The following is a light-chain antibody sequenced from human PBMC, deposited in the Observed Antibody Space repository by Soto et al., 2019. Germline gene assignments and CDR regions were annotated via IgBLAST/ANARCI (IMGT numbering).Light chain of an antibody. CDR2: HAS. CDR1: QSISNW. J-gene: IGKJ1*01. V-gene: IGKV1-5*01. CDR3: QQNRTYS. Sequence: IQLTQSPSTLPASVGDRVTLTCRASQSISNWLAWYQQKPGTAPKLLIYHASILETAVPSRFSGNGSGTEITLTIISLQHGAFSSYYRQQNRTYSFGQGSRVEIK.